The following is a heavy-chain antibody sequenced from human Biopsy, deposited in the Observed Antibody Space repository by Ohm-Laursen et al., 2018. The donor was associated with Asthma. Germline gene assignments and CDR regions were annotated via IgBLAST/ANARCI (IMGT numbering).Heavy chain of an antibody. D-gene: IGHD3/OR15-3a*01. CDR1: PETPRDYV. Sequence: SETLSLTCTLHPETPRDYVYSWIRQPPGKGLEWIGEIRPGEGNTFNPSLKGRLTISMDPSNNQLSLRLTSVTDADSAVYYCATGPSWTGLEVWGQGTTVTVSS. CDR3: ATGPSWTGLEV. J-gene: IGHJ6*02. V-gene: IGHV4-34*08. CDR2: IRPGEGN.